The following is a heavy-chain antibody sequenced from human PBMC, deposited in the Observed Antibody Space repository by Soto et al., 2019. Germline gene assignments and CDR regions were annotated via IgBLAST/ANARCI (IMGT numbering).Heavy chain of an antibody. CDR2: INAGNGNT. CDR1: GYTFTSYA. CDR3: ARGYSNYFYDY. Sequence: QVQLVQSGAEVKKPGASVKVSCKASGYTFTSYAMHWVRQAPGQRLEWMGWINAGNGNTKYSQKFQGRVTITRDTSASTADMELSSLRSEDTAVYYCARGYSNYFYDYWGQGTLVTVSS. V-gene: IGHV1-3*01. D-gene: IGHD4-4*01. J-gene: IGHJ4*02.